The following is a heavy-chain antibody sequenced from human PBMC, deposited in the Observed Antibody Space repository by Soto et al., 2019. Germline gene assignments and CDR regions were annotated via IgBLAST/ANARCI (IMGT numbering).Heavy chain of an antibody. V-gene: IGHV1-18*04. CDR2: ISAYNGNT. CDR1: GYTFTIYG. D-gene: IGHD5-12*01. Sequence: ASVKVSCKASGYTFTIYGISGVGQSRLQWRDWMGCISAYNGNTNYAQKLQGRVTMTTDTSTSTAYMELRSLRSDDTAVYYCARDKGATAHYYYYYGMDVWGQGTTVTVSS. J-gene: IGHJ6*02. CDR3: ARDKGATAHYYYYYGMDV.